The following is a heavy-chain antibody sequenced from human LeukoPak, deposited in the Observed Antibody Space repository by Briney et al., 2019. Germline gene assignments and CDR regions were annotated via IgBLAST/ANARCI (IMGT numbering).Heavy chain of an antibody. CDR3: ARLPASSSWYYYYYGMDV. Sequence: SETLSLTCTVSGRSISSYYWSWIRQPPGKGLEWIGYIYYSGSTNYNPSLKSRVTISVDTSKNQFSLKLSSVTAADTAVYYCARLPASSSWYYYYYGMDVWGQGTTVTVSS. V-gene: IGHV4-59*08. D-gene: IGHD6-13*01. J-gene: IGHJ6*02. CDR2: IYYSGST. CDR1: GRSISSYY.